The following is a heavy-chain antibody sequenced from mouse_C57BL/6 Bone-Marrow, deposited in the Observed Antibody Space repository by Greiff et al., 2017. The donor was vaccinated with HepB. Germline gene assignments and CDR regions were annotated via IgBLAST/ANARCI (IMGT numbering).Heavy chain of an antibody. CDR3: ARALYYYGSSFSYYYAMDY. D-gene: IGHD1-1*01. J-gene: IGHJ4*01. Sequence: DVHLVESGPGLVKPSQSLSLTCSVTGYSITSGYYWNWIRQFPGNKLEWMGYISYDGSNNYNPSLKNRISITRDTSKNQFFLKLNSVTTEDTATYYCARALYYYGSSFSYYYAMDYWGQGTSVTVSS. CDR1: GYSITSGYY. CDR2: ISYDGSN. V-gene: IGHV3-6*01.